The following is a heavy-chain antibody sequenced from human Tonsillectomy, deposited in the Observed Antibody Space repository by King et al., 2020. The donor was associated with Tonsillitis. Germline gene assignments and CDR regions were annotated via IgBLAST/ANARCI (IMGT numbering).Heavy chain of an antibody. J-gene: IGHJ3*01. CDR2: IRDSNDI. V-gene: IGHV3-21*01. CDR3: TKDKGADYYDSGRGAFDV. D-gene: IGHD3-22*01. CDR1: GFIFANYD. Sequence: VQLVQSGGGLVKPGGSLRLSCLTSGFIFANYDMNGVRQAPGKGLEWVSSIRDSNDIHFADSLKGRCTNSISNAKNSLYLQMNSRRAEDTAVYHCTKDKGADYYDSGRGAFDVWGQGTMVTVSS.